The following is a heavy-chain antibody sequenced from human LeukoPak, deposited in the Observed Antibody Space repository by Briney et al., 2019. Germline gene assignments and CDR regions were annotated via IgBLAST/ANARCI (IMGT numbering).Heavy chain of an antibody. CDR3: AAGDGYNPTWFDY. CDR1: GFTFGPNG. CDR2: IYPGDSDT. J-gene: IGHJ4*02. D-gene: IGHD5-24*01. Sequence: GGSLRLSCAASGFTFGPNGRTGFAQAPGKGLKGMGIIYPGDSDTRYSPSFQGQVTISADKSISTAYLQWSSLKASDTAMYYCAAGDGYNPTWFDYWGQGTLVTVSS. V-gene: IGHV5-51*01.